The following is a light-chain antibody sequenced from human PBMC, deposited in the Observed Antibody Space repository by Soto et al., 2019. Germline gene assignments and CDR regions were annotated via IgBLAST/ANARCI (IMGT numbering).Light chain of an antibody. CDR2: GAS. V-gene: IGKV3-20*01. CDR1: ENVRSIY. Sequence: EIVLTQSPGTLSLSPGERATLSCRASENVRSIYLAWYQQKPGQAPRLLISGASNRATGIPDRFSGSGSGSEFSLTISGLEPEDFAVYFCQHFGSSPPVIFGQGTRLEI. J-gene: IGKJ5*01. CDR3: QHFGSSPPVI.